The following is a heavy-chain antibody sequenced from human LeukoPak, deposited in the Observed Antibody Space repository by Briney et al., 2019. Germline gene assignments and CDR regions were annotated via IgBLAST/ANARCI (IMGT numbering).Heavy chain of an antibody. CDR3: ARRAVVGARAGWYFDL. J-gene: IGHJ2*01. V-gene: IGHV5-51*01. CDR1: GYSFTSYW. Sequence: PGESLKISCKGSGYSFTSYWIAWVRQMPGKGLEWMGIIFPGDSDTRYSPSFQGQVTISADKSISTAYLQWSSLKASDTAMYYCARRAVVGARAGWYFDLWGRGTLVTVSS. CDR2: IFPGDSDT. D-gene: IGHD1-26*01.